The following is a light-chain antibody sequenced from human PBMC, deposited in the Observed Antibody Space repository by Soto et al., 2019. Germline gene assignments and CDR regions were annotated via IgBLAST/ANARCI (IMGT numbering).Light chain of an antibody. CDR1: QSISNW. CDR2: KAS. V-gene: IGKV1-5*03. J-gene: IGKJ1*01. Sequence: DIQMTQSPSTLSASVGDRVTITCRACQSISNWLAWYQQKPGKAPKLLIYKASSLESGVPSRFTGSGSGTEFTLTISSLQPDDFATYYCQQYDTYWTFGQGTKVVIK. CDR3: QQYDTYWT.